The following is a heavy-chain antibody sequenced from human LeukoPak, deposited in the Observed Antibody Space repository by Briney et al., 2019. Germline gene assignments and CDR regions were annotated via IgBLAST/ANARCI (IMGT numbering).Heavy chain of an antibody. V-gene: IGHV3-23*01. CDR2: ISGSGGST. CDR1: GFTFNSYA. J-gene: IGHJ4*02. CDR3: ALGTRGSSWSYYFDY. Sequence: PGGSLRLSCAASGFTFNSYAMSWVRQAPGKGLEWVSAISGSGGSTYYADSVKGRFTISRDNSKNTLYLQMNSLRAEDTAVYYCALGTRGSSWSYYFDYWGQGTLVTVSS. D-gene: IGHD6-13*01.